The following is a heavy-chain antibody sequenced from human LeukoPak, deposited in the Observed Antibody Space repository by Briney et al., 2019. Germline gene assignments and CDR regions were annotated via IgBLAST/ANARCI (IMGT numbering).Heavy chain of an antibody. D-gene: IGHD3-10*01. Sequence: SETLSLTCTVSGGSISSSTYYWGWIRQPPGKGLEWIGSISYSGSTYYNPSLKSRVTISVDTSKNQFSLKLSSVTAADTAVYYCARDNYYGSGGGLEDASDIWGQGAMVTVSS. CDR1: GGSISSSTYY. V-gene: IGHV4-39*07. CDR3: ARDNYYGSGGGLEDASDI. J-gene: IGHJ3*02. CDR2: ISYSGST.